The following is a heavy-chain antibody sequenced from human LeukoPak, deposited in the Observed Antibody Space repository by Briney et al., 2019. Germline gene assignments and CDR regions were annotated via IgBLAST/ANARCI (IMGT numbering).Heavy chain of an antibody. CDR1: GGSISSYY. J-gene: IGHJ4*02. CDR2: IYYSGST. D-gene: IGHD1-1*01. Sequence: SETLSLTCTVSGGSISSYYWSWIRQPPGKGLEWIGYIYYSGSTNYNPSLKSRVTISVDTSKNQFSLKLSSVTAADTAVYYCARSLGTLAKPQDYFDYWGQGTLVTVSS. CDR3: ARSLGTLAKPQDYFDY. V-gene: IGHV4-59*12.